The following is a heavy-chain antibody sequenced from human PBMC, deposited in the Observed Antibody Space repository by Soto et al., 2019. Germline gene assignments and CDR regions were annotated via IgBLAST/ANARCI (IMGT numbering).Heavy chain of an antibody. V-gene: IGHV3-33*01. CDR2: IWYDGSNK. CDR3: ARDIRDYSNYDDETDY. CDR1: GFTFSSYG. D-gene: IGHD4-4*01. Sequence: GGSLRLSCAASGFTFSSYGMHWVRQAPGKGLEWVAVIWYDGSNKYYADSVKGRFTISRDNSKNTLYLQMNSLRAEDTAVYYCARDIRDYSNYDDETDYWGQGTLVTVSS. J-gene: IGHJ4*02.